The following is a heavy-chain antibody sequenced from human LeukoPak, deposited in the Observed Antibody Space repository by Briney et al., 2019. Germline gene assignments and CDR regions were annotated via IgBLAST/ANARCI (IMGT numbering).Heavy chain of an antibody. V-gene: IGHV1-46*01. Sequence: ASVKVSCKASGYTFTSYYMHWVRQAPGQGLEWMGIINPSGGSTSYAQKFQGRVTMTRDTSTSTVCMELSSLRSEDTAVYYCARVASSGPPDYWGQGTLVTVSS. D-gene: IGHD3-22*01. CDR2: INPSGGST. J-gene: IGHJ4*02. CDR1: GYTFTSYY. CDR3: ARVASSGPPDY.